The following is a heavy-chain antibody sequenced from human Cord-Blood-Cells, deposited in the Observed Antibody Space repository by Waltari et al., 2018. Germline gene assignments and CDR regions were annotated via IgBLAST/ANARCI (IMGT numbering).Heavy chain of an antibody. J-gene: IGHJ3*02. CDR2: IYHSGVT. D-gene: IGHD6-13*01. Sequence: QLQLQESGSGLVKPSQTLSLTCAVSGGSISSGGYSWSLIRQSPGEGREWIGYIYHSGVTHYNPTLNSRVPRSVDRSKSQFSLKLSSVTAADTAVYYCARDKGSSSWYAVDIWGQGTMVTVSS. CDR3: ARDKGSSSWYAVDI. CDR1: GGSISSGGYS. V-gene: IGHV4-30-2*06.